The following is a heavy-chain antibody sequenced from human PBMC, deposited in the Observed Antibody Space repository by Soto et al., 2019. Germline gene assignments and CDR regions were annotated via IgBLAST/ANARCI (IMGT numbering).Heavy chain of an antibody. J-gene: IGHJ4*02. CDR3: ARGRGYSSGWYKRDNDY. Sequence: PSETLSLTCAVYGGSFSGYYWSWIRQPPGKGLEWIGEINHSGSTNYNPSLKSRVTISVDTSKNQFSLKLSSVTAADTAVYYCARGRGYSSGWYKRDNDYWGQGTLVTVSS. D-gene: IGHD6-19*01. CDR1: GGSFSGYY. CDR2: INHSGST. V-gene: IGHV4-34*01.